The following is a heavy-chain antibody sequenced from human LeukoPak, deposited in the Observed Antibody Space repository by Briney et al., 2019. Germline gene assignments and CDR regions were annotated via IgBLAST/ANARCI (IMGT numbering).Heavy chain of an antibody. D-gene: IGHD3-3*01. Sequence: PGGSLRLSCAASGFTFSSYGMHWVRQAPGKGLEWVAVIWNGGSNKYYADSVKGRFTISRDNSKNTLYLQMNILRTEDTAVYYCARDQMVRYYDFWSGPPLDAFDIWGQGTMVTVSS. CDR1: GFTFSSYG. V-gene: IGHV3-33*08. CDR3: ARDQMVRYYDFWSGPPLDAFDI. CDR2: IWNGGSNK. J-gene: IGHJ3*02.